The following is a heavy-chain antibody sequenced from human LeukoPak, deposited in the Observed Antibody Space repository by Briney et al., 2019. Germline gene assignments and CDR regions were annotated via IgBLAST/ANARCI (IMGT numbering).Heavy chain of an antibody. Sequence: ASVKVSCKASGYAFIDYDINWVRQAPGQGLEWLGWMNPNRGNTEYAQRFQGRITMTRNTSIRIAYMELISLTSADTAVYYCTRGGGGSPVWGQGTLVTVSS. CDR2: MNPNRGNT. CDR3: TRGGGGSPV. V-gene: IGHV1-8*01. CDR1: GYAFIDYD. J-gene: IGHJ4*02. D-gene: IGHD2-15*01.